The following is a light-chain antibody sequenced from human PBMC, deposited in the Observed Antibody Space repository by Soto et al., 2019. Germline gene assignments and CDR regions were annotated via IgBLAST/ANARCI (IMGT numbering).Light chain of an antibody. Sequence: EIVMTQYPDTLSVSPGETVTLPCRAGQSVRTNLAWYKNQPGQSPRLLIYGASNRATGFPARFSGSGSGTEFTLTISSLQSEEVAVYYCQQQGRSWITFGQGTRLEIK. J-gene: IGKJ5*01. CDR3: QQQGRSWIT. CDR1: QSVRTN. V-gene: IGKV3-15*01. CDR2: GAS.